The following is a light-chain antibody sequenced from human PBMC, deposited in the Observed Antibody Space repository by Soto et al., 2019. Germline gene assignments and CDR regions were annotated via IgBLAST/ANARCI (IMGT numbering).Light chain of an antibody. CDR1: QSVGRD. CDR3: QQYNDWPFT. CDR2: GAS. Sequence: EIVMTQSPGTLSVSPGERATLSCMASQSVGRDLAWYQQKPGQAPRLLIYGASTWATGIPASFSGSGSGAEFTLTISSLQSEDFAVYYCQQYNDWPFTFGGGTKVDIK. J-gene: IGKJ4*01. V-gene: IGKV3-15*01.